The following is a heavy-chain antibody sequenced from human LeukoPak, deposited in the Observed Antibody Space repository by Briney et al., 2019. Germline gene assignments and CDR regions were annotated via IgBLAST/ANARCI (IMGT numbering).Heavy chain of an antibody. Sequence: GRSLRLSCAASGFTFSSYGMHWVRQAPGKGLEWGAVISYDGSNKYYADSVKGRFTISRDNSKNTLYLQMNSLRAEDTAVYYCAKGTTVTYIDYWGQGTLVTVSS. CDR3: AKGTTVTYIDY. CDR1: GFTFSSYG. CDR2: ISYDGSNK. D-gene: IGHD4-17*01. J-gene: IGHJ4*02. V-gene: IGHV3-30*18.